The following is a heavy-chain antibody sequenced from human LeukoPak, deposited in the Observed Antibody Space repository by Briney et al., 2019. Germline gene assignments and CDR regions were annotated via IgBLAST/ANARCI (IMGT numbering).Heavy chain of an antibody. CDR1: GGTFSSYA. CDR3: ARDRAAAAFVIDY. CDR2: IIPIFGTA. D-gene: IGHD6-25*01. V-gene: IGHV1-69*05. Sequence: ASVKVSCKASGGTFSSYAISWVRQAPGQGLEWMGRIIPIFGTANYAQKFQGRVTITTDESTSTAYMELSSLRSEDTAVYYCARDRAAAAFVIDYWGQGTLVTVSS. J-gene: IGHJ4*02.